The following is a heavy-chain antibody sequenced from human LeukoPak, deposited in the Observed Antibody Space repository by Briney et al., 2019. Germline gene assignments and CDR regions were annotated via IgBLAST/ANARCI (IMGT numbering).Heavy chain of an antibody. D-gene: IGHD4/OR15-4a*01. CDR1: GGSITSSYY. V-gene: IGHV4-39*07. CDR2: IYYSGNT. CDR3: ARLDVTRGLNNFDY. J-gene: IGHJ4*02. Sequence: RASETLSLTCTVSGGSITSSYYWGWVRQPPGKGLEWIGSIYYSGNTYYTSSLRSRLTISVDTSKNQFSLKLSSVTAADTAVYYCARLDVTRGLNNFDYWGQGTLVTVSS.